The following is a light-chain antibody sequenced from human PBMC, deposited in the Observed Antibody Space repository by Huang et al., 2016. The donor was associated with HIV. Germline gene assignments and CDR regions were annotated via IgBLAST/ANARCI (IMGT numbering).Light chain of an antibody. Sequence: EIVMTQSPGTLSVSPGERATLSCRASQSFSSNLAWCQQNPGQAPRLLIYGASTRATGIPARCSGSGSGTEFTLTISSLQSEDFAVYYCQQYNNWPPWTFGQGTKVEIK. J-gene: IGKJ1*01. CDR1: QSFSSN. V-gene: IGKV3-15*01. CDR2: GAS. CDR3: QQYNNWPPWT.